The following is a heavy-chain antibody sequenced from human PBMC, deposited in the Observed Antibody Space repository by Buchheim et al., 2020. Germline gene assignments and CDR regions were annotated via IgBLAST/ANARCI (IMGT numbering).Heavy chain of an antibody. CDR2: IGSGGNT. J-gene: IGHJ4*02. CDR1: GFTISSYA. Sequence: EVQLLESGGGLVQPGGSLRLSCAASGFTISSYAMRWVRQAPGKGLEWVSTIGSGGNTYYADSVKGRVTISRSNSKKTVFVKMHSLRAEDTAVYYCAKGGPSSLYYFDYWGQGTL. V-gene: IGHV3-23*01. D-gene: IGHD5-12*01. CDR3: AKGGPSSLYYFDY.